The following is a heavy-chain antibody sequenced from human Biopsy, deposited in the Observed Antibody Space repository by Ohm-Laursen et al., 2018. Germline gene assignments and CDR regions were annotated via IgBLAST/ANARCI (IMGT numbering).Heavy chain of an antibody. Sequence: GTLSLTCTVSGGSISGHFWSWVRQPAGKGLEWIGRIYSNGHTNYNPSLKSRVSMSVDTSKNHFSLNLTSVTAADTAMYYCARDEGLLRACDIWGQGTLGTVSS. CDR2: IYSNGHT. V-gene: IGHV4-4*07. J-gene: IGHJ3*02. D-gene: IGHD1-26*01. CDR3: ARDEGLLRACDI. CDR1: GGSISGHF.